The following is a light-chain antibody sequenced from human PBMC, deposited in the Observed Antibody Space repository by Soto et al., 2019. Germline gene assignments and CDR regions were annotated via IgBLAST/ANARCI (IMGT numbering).Light chain of an antibody. J-gene: IGKJ5*01. CDR1: QYISSS. Sequence: IVLTQSPSTLSLSPGIRATLSCRASQYISSSLIWYQQKPGQAPRLLIYGASSRATGIPDRVSGSGSGTDFTLTISRLEPEDFAVYSCHQYGRSPRTFGQGTRLEIK. V-gene: IGKV3-20*01. CDR2: GAS. CDR3: HQYGRSPRT.